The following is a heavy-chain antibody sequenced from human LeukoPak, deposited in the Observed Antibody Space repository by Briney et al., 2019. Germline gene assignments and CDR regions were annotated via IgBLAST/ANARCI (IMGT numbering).Heavy chain of an antibody. CDR3: AREGGSYYGSCFDY. D-gene: IGHD1-26*01. V-gene: IGHV1-46*01. CDR1: GYTFTSYY. CDR2: INPSGGST. Sequence: ASVKVSCKASGYTFTSYYMHWVRQAPGQGLEWMGIINPSGGSTSYAQKLQGRVTMTTDTSTSTAYMELRSLRSDDTAVYYCAREGGSYYGSCFDYWGQGTLVTVSS. J-gene: IGHJ4*02.